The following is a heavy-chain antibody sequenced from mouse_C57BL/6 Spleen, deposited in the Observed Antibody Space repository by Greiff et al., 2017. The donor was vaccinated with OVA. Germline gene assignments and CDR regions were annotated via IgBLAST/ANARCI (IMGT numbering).Heavy chain of an antibody. CDR2: IWGDGGT. J-gene: IGHJ4*01. Sequence: VHLVESGPGLVAPSPSLSISCTASGFSLTSYGVSWVRQPPGKGLEWLGVIWGDGGTNYYSALISRLSISKDNSKSHVILRLNRLQTDDTATYCGAKKVRRYYAMDYWGQGTSVTVSS. CDR1: GFSLTSYG. V-gene: IGHV2-3*01. CDR3: AKKVRRYYAMDY.